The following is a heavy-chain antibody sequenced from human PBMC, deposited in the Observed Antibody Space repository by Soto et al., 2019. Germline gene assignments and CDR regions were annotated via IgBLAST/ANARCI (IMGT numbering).Heavy chain of an antibody. CDR1: GYSFTSYW. J-gene: IGHJ4*02. CDR3: ARRGVGVVAATRTTFDY. Sequence: GESLKISCKGSGYSFTSYWIGWVRQMPGKGLEWMGIIYPGDSDTRYSPSFQGQVTISADKSISTAYLQWSSLKASDTAMYYCARRGVGVVAATRTTFDYWGQGTLVTVSS. CDR2: IYPGDSDT. V-gene: IGHV5-51*01. D-gene: IGHD2-15*01.